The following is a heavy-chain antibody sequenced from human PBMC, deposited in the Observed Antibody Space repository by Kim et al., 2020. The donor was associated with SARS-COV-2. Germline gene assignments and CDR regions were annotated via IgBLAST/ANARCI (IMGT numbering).Heavy chain of an antibody. CDR1: GGSISSSNW. Sequence: SETLSLTCAVSGGSISSSNWWSWVRQPPGKGLEWIGEIYHSGSTNYTPSVKSRVTISVDKSKNQFSLKLSSVTAADTAVYYCARATTGMATYYYYGMDVWGQGTTVTVSS. D-gene: IGHD1-1*01. J-gene: IGHJ6*02. CDR2: IYHSGST. V-gene: IGHV4-4*02. CDR3: ARATTGMATYYYYGMDV.